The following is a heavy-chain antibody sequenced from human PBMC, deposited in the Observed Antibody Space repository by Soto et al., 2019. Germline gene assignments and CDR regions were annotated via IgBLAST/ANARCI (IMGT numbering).Heavy chain of an antibody. V-gene: IGHV1-46*01. Sequence: ASLKVSCKASGYTLTSYCMHWVRQAPGQGLEWMGIIIPSCGTANYAQKFQGRVTITADESTSTAYMELSSLRSEDTDVYYCARDKGGPYYYYGMDVWGQGTTVTVSS. CDR1: GYTLTSYC. J-gene: IGHJ6*02. CDR2: IIPSCGTA. CDR3: ARDKGGPYYYYGMDV. D-gene: IGHD3-16*01.